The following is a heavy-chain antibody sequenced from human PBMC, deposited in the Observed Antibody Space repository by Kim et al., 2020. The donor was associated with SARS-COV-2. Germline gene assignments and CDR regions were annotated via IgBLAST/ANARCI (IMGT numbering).Heavy chain of an antibody. J-gene: IGHJ4*02. D-gene: IGHD3-10*01. Sequence: SETLSLTCTVSGGSISSGGYYWSWIRQHPGKGLEWIGYIYYSGSTYYNPSLKSRATISVDTSKNQFSLKLSSVTAANTAVYYCARVGRGKWFGELLHIDYWGQGTLVTGSS. V-gene: IGHV4-31*03. CDR2: IYYSGST. CDR1: GGSISSGGYY. CDR3: ARVGRGKWFGELLHIDY.